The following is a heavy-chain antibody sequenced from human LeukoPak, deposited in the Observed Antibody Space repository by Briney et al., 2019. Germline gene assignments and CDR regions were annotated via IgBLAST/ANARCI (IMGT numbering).Heavy chain of an antibody. CDR3: TRGWDF. CDR2: INPDSGDT. Sequence: ASVKVSCKASGYRFTSSDINWVRQATGQGLEWMGWINPDSGDTGYAEKFQDRLTIAGDTSITTAYMELTKLKSEDTAVYYCTRGWDFWGQGTLVTVSS. CDR1: GYRFTSSD. J-gene: IGHJ4*02. V-gene: IGHV1-8*03.